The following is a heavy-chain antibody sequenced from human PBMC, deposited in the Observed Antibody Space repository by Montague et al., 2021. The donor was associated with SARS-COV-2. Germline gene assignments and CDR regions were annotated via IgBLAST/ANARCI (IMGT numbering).Heavy chain of an antibody. CDR1: GGSLSGYY. CDR2: INHSGNT. J-gene: IGHJ5*02. V-gene: IGHV4-34*01. CDR3: ARGADYDFWSGYLGYKWFDP. Sequence: SETLSLTCAVYGGSLSGYYWSWIRQTPGKGLEWIGEINHSGNTNXNPSLKSRLTISVDTSKKQFSLKLSSVTTADTAVYYCARGADYDFWSGYLGYKWFDPWGLGTPVTVSS. D-gene: IGHD3-3*01.